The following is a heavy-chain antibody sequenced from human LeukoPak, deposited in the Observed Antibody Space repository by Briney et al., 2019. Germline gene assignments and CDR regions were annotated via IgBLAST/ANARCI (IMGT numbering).Heavy chain of an antibody. D-gene: IGHD3-9*01. J-gene: IGHJ6*03. CDR2: IYYSGST. Sequence: SETLSLTCTVSGGSISSYYWGWIRQPPGTGLEWIGSIYYSGSTYYNPSLKSRVTISVDTSKNQFSLKLSSVTAADTAVYYCARATGNYYYYYMDVWGKGTTVTVSS. CDR3: ARATGNYYYYYMDV. CDR1: GGSISSYY. V-gene: IGHV4-39*07.